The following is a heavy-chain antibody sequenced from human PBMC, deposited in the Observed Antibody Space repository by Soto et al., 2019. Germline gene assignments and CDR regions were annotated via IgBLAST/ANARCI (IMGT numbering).Heavy chain of an antibody. CDR2: INPNSGGT. D-gene: IGHD2-2*01. Sequence: ASVKVSCKASGYTFTGYYMHWVRQAPGQGLEWMGWINPNSGGTNYAQKFQGWVTMTRDTSISTAYMELSRLRSDDTAVYYCARAVGHIVVVPAAQDLDYWGQGTLVTVSS. CDR3: ARAVGHIVVVPAAQDLDY. V-gene: IGHV1-2*04. J-gene: IGHJ4*02. CDR1: GYTFTGYY.